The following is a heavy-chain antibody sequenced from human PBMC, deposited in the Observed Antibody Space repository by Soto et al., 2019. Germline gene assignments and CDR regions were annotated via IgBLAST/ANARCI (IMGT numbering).Heavy chain of an antibody. V-gene: IGHV3-23*01. CDR3: AKVLKAVAGTYDY. Sequence: EVQLLESGGGLVQPGGSLRLSCAASGFTFSIYAMSWVRQAPGKGLEWVSAISGSGDYTYYADSVKGRFAISRDNSKNTLYLQMNSLRPEDTAVYYCAKVLKAVAGTYDYWGQGTLVTVSS. J-gene: IGHJ4*02. CDR2: ISGSGDYT. CDR1: GFTFSIYA. D-gene: IGHD6-19*01.